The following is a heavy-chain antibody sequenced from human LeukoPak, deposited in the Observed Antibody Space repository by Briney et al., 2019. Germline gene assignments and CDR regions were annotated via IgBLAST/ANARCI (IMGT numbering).Heavy chain of an antibody. J-gene: IGHJ4*02. D-gene: IGHD5-12*01. CDR3: AHLLGYSGYYRPFDY. Sequence: ESGPTLVKPTQALTLTCTFSDFSLTTSGVGVGWIRQPPGKALEWLALIYWNDDKSYSPSLKSRLTITKDTSKNQVVLTMTNMDPVDTATYYCAHLLGYSGYYRPFDYWGQGTLVTVSS. CDR2: IYWNDDK. CDR1: DFSLTTSGVG. V-gene: IGHV2-5*01.